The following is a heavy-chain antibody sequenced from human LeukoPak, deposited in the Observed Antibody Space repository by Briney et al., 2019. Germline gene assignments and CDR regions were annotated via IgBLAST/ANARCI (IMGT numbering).Heavy chain of an antibody. CDR3: ARKSKHYYGSGSYFDWFDP. Sequence: SETLSLTCTVAGGSITGYYWSWIRQPPGKGLEWIGEINHSGSTNYNPSLKSRVTISVDTSKNQFSLKLSSVTAADTAVYYCARKSKHYYGSGSYFDWFDPWGQGTLVTVSS. D-gene: IGHD3-10*01. V-gene: IGHV4-34*01. CDR2: INHSGST. CDR1: GGSITGYY. J-gene: IGHJ5*02.